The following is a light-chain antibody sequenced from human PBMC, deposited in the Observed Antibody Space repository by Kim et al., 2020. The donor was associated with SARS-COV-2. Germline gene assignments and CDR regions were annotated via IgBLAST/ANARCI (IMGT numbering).Light chain of an antibody. CDR1: SGSIASNY. V-gene: IGLV6-57*04. CDR3: QSYDSSIVV. CDR2: DDN. J-gene: IGLJ2*01. Sequence: NSMLTQPHSVSESPGKTVTISCTCSSGSIASNYVQWYQQRPGSAPTTVIHDDNQRPSGVPAPFSVSIDSSSNSASLTISGPKTEDEADYYCQSYDSSIVVFGGGTQLTVL.